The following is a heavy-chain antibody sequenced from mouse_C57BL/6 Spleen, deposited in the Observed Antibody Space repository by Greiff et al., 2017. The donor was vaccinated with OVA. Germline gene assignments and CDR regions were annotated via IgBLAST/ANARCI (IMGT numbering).Heavy chain of an antibody. Sequence: EVQLQQSGAELVRPGASVKLSCTTSGFNIKDYYMHWVKQRPEQGLEWIGRIDPEDGDTEYAPKFQGKATMTADTSSNTAYLQLSSLTSEDTAVYYCTTRDYYGSSYDYFDYWGQGTTLTVSS. D-gene: IGHD1-1*01. J-gene: IGHJ2*01. CDR2: IDPEDGDT. V-gene: IGHV14-1*01. CDR1: GFNIKDYY. CDR3: TTRDYYGSSYDYFDY.